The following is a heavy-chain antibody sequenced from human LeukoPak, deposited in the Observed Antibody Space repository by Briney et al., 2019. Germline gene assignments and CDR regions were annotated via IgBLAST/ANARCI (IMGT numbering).Heavy chain of an antibody. Sequence: ASVAVSFKGSVYTFTSYGISWVGRARGQGLEGMGWISAYNGNTNYAQKLQGRVTMTTDTSTSTAYMELRRLRSDDTAVYYCARGSWSGSKGVRYFDYGSQPTLVTASS. J-gene: IGHJ4*02. V-gene: IGHV1-18*01. CDR2: ISAYNGNT. CDR1: VYTFTSYG. CDR3: ARGSWSGSKGVRYFDY. D-gene: IGHD1-26*01.